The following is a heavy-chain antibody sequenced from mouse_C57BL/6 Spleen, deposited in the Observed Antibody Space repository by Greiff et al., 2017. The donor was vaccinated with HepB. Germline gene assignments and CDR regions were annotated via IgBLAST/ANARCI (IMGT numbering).Heavy chain of an antibody. D-gene: IGHD1-1*01. J-gene: IGHJ4*01. CDR3: ARWKYYGSPYYAMDY. V-gene: IGHV1-22*01. Sequence: EVQLQQSGPELVKPGASVKMSCKASGYTFTDYNMHWVKQSHGKSLEWIGYINPNNGGTSNNQKFKGKATLTVNKSSSTAYMELRSLTSEDSAVYYCARWKYYGSPYYAMDYWGQGTSVTVSS. CDR1: GYTFTDYN. CDR2: INPNNGGT.